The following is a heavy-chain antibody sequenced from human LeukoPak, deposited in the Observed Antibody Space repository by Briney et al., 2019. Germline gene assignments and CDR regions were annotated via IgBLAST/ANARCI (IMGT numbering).Heavy chain of an antibody. V-gene: IGHV3-23*01. CDR2: ISGSGGST. D-gene: IGHD2-21*02. CDR1: GFTFSSYA. Sequence: GGSLRLSCVASGFTFSSYAMSWVRQAPGKGLEWVSAISGSGGSTYYADSVKGRFTISRDNSKNTLYLQMNSLRAEDTAVYYCAKASFIVVVTAIDAFDIWGQGTMVTVSS. J-gene: IGHJ3*02. CDR3: AKASFIVVVTAIDAFDI.